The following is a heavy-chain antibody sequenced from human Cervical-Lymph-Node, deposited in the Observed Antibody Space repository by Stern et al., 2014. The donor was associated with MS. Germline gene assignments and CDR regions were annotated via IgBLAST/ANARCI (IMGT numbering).Heavy chain of an antibody. J-gene: IGHJ4*02. V-gene: IGHV2-70*04. CDR1: GFSLSTSGMR. CDR2: IAWDDDK. CDR3: ARSPPYYEFWNDYYYFDY. Sequence: ESGPALVKPTQTLTLTCTFSGFSLSTSGMRVSWIRQPPGKALEWLARIAWDDDKFDSTSLKTRLTISKDTSKNQVVLTMTNMDPVDTATYYCARSPPYYEFWNDYYYFDYWGQGTLVAVSS. D-gene: IGHD3-3*01.